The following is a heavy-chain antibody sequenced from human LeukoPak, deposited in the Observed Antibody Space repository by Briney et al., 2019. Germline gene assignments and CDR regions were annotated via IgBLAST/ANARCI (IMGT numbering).Heavy chain of an antibody. V-gene: IGHV1-58*02. Sequence: SVKVSCKASGFTFTSSAIQWVRQARGQRLEWIGWIVVGSGNTNYAQKFQERVTITRDMSTSTAYVELSSLRSEDTAVYYCAAYCSSTSCYDGLDYWGQGTLVTVSS. CDR1: GFTFTSSA. D-gene: IGHD2-2*01. CDR3: AAYCSSTSCYDGLDY. J-gene: IGHJ4*02. CDR2: IVVGSGNT.